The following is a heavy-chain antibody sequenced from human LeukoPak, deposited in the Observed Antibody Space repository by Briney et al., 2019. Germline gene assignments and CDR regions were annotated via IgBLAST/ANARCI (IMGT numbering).Heavy chain of an antibody. CDR2: ISANGAST. D-gene: IGHD7-27*01. CDR1: GFTFSSHP. Sequence: GGSLRPSCAASGFTFSSHPMSWVRQAPGMGLDWGSTISANGASTYYADSVKGRLTISRDNSNNILYLQMNSLRVEDTAIYYCAKDPNWGGGYWGQGTLLTVSS. V-gene: IGHV3-23*01. CDR3: AKDPNWGGGY. J-gene: IGHJ4*02.